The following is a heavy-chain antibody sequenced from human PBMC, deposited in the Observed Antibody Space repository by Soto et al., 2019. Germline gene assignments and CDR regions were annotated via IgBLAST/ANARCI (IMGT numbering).Heavy chain of an antibody. J-gene: IGHJ6*04. CDR3: ARGRITRVGGFIGGYYTGRDV. V-gene: IGHV4-59*01. CDR2: IYYSGST. Sequence: PSETLSLTCTVSGGSISSYYWSWIRQPPGKGLEWIGYIYYSGSTNYNPSLKSRVTISVDTSKNQFSLKLSSVTAADTAVYYCARGRITRVGGFIGGYYTGRDVWGKGTTVP. CDR1: GGSISSYY. D-gene: IGHD3-10*01.